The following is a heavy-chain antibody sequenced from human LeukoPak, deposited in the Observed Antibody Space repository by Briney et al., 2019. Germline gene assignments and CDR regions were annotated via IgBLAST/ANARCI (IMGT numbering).Heavy chain of an antibody. CDR2: INPGGGST. D-gene: IGHD4-23*01. CDR1: GYSFSIFY. V-gene: IGHV1-46*01. CDR3: ATGDCGGNPPAY. J-gene: IGHJ4*02. Sequence: ASVKVSCNASGYSFSIFYMHCVRQAPGQGLEWMGTINPGGGSTVSTQKFQGRVTMTRDTSTRTVYMELSSLRSEDTAVYYCATGDCGGNPPAYCCQGTLVTVSS.